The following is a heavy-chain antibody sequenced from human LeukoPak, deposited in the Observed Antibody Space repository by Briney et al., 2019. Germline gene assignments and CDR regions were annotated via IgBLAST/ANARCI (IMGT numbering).Heavy chain of an antibody. CDR3: AKGKFGDPLNY. D-gene: IGHD3-10*01. CDR2: FSCSGGST. Sequence: GGSLRLSCAASGFIFSNYAMSWVRQAPGKGLQWVSAFSCSGGSTYYADCVKGRFTISKDNSKNTVDLLMNNVRAEDTALYYCAKGKFGDPLNYWGQGTLVSVSS. CDR1: GFIFSNYA. J-gene: IGHJ4*02. V-gene: IGHV3-23*01.